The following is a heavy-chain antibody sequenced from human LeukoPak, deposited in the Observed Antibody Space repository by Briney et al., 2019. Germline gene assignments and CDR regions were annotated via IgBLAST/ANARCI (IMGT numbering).Heavy chain of an antibody. CDR3: AKAPNWVIDY. D-gene: IGHD7-27*01. Sequence: GASVKVSCKASGYTFINYGISWVRQAPGQGLEWMGWVSAYADNTNYVQKFQGRVTMTTDTSTNTAYMELSGLRSEDTAMYYCAKAPNWVIDYWGQGTLVTVSS. J-gene: IGHJ4*02. V-gene: IGHV1-18*01. CDR1: GYTFINYG. CDR2: VSAYADNT.